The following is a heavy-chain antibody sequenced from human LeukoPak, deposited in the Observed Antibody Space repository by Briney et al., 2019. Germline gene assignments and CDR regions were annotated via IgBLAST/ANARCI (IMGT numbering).Heavy chain of an antibody. D-gene: IGHD3-22*01. CDR3: ARLGTYYYDSSGYRNKMFDY. CDR1: GYTFTSYG. CDR2: ISAYNGNT. Sequence: ASVKVSCKASGYTFTSYGISWVRQAPGQGLEGMGWISAYNGNTNYAQKLQGRVTMTTDTSTSTAYMELRSLRSDDTAVYYCARLGTYYYDSSGYRNKMFDYWGQGTLVTVSS. J-gene: IGHJ4*02. V-gene: IGHV1-18*01.